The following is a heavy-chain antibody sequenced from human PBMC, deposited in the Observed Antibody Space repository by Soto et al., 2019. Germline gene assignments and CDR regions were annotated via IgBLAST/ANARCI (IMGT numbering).Heavy chain of an antibody. J-gene: IGHJ6*02. D-gene: IGHD6-19*01. Sequence: QVQLVESGGGVVQPGRSLRLSCAASGFTFRSYAMHWVRQAPGKGLEWVAIISYDGSNKYYADSVKGRFTISRDNSKNTLYLQMNSLRAEDTAVYYCAKDRGQWLDYYYYGMDVWGQGTTVTVSS. CDR2: ISYDGSNK. CDR3: AKDRGQWLDYYYYGMDV. V-gene: IGHV3-30*04. CDR1: GFTFRSYA.